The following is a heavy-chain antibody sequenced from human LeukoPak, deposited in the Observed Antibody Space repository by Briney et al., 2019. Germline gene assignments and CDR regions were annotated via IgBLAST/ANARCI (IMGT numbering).Heavy chain of an antibody. CDR3: ASRAHFWSGPGG. Sequence: GSLRLSCAASGFTLRSYTMKRVRPAPGKGLEWVSSIGISSNKIYYADSVKGRFIISRDNAKNSLYLQMNSLRAEDTAVYYCASRAHFWSGPGGWGQGTLVTVSS. CDR2: IGISSNKI. V-gene: IGHV3-21*01. CDR1: GFTLRSYT. D-gene: IGHD3-3*02. J-gene: IGHJ4*02.